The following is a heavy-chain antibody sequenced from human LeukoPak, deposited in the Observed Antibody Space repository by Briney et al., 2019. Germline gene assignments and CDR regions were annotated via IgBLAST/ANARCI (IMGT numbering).Heavy chain of an antibody. CDR1: GGSISTSNYY. V-gene: IGHV4-39*07. CDR3: ARTVPATTYYYYYYMDV. J-gene: IGHJ6*03. D-gene: IGHD2-2*01. Sequence: SETLSLTCTVSGGSISTSNYYWGWIRQPPGKGLEWIGNIFYSGSTNYNPSLKSRVTISVDTSKNQFSLKLSSVTAADTAVYYCARTVPATTYYYYYYMDVWGKGTTVTISS. CDR2: IFYSGST.